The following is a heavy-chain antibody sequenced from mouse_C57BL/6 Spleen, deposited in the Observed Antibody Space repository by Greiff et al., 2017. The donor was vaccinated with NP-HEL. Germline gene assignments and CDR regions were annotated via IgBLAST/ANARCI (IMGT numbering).Heavy chain of an antibody. CDR3: ARHEGYYYGSSSWFAY. D-gene: IGHD1-1*01. CDR1: GYTFTEYT. V-gene: IGHV1-62-2*01. Sequence: VQLQQPGAELVKPGASVKLSCKASGYTFTEYTIHWVKQRPGQGLEWIGWFYPGSGSIKYNEKFKDKATLTVDKSSSTVYMELSRLTSEDSAVYFCARHEGYYYGSSSWFAYWGQGTLVTVSA. J-gene: IGHJ3*01. CDR2: FYPGSGSI.